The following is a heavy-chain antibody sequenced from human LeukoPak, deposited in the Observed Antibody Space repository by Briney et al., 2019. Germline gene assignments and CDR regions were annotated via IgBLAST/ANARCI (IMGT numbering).Heavy chain of an antibody. J-gene: IGHJ4*02. CDR1: GFTFSSYG. CDR2: ISYDGSNK. Sequence: PGRSLRLSCAASGFTFSSYGMHWVRQAPGKGLEWVAVISYDGSNKYYADSVKGRFTISRDNSKNTLYLQMNSLRAEDTAVYYCAKGRRWLQSHFDYWGQGTLVTVSS. V-gene: IGHV3-30*18. CDR3: AKGRRWLQSHFDY. D-gene: IGHD5-24*01.